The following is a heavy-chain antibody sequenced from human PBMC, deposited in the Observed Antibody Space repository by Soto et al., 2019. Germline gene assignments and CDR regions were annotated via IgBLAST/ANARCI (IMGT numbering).Heavy chain of an antibody. CDR2: INHSGST. Sequence: SETLSLTCAVFGGSFSGYYWSWIRPPPGKGLEWIGEINHSGSTNYNPSLKSRVTISVDTSKNQFSLKLSSVTAADTAVYYCARRLRFGELYFQHWGQGTLVTVSS. V-gene: IGHV4-34*01. D-gene: IGHD3-10*01. J-gene: IGHJ1*01. CDR1: GGSFSGYY. CDR3: ARRLRFGELYFQH.